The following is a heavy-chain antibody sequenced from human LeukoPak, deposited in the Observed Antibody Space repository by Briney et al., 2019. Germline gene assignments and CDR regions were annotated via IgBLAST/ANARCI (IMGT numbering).Heavy chain of an antibody. Sequence: GGSLRLSCAASGFTFSSYEMNWVRQAPGQGLEWVSYISSSGSTIYYADSVKGRFTISRDNAKNSLYLQMNSLRAEDTAVYYCARDQGGYCSSTSCHYGKDVWGQGTTVTVSS. D-gene: IGHD2-2*01. CDR3: ARDQGGYCSSTSCHYGKDV. CDR1: GFTFSSYE. CDR2: ISSSGSTI. J-gene: IGHJ6*02. V-gene: IGHV3-48*03.